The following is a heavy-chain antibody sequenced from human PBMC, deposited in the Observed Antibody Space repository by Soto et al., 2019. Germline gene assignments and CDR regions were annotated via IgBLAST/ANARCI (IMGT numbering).Heavy chain of an antibody. D-gene: IGHD3-22*01. V-gene: IGHV1-46*01. CDR2: INPSGGST. CDR3: GGVVIGREFKIEY. Sequence: QVQLVQSGAEVKKPGASVKVSCKASGYTFTSYYMHWVRQAPGQGLEWMGIINPSGGSTSYAQKFQGRVTMTRDTSKSTVYMELSSLRSEDTAVYYCGGVVIGREFKIEYWGQGTLVTVSS. CDR1: GYTFTSYY. J-gene: IGHJ4*02.